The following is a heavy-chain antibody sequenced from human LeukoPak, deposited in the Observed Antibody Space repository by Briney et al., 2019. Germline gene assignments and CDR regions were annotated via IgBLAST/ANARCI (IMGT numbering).Heavy chain of an antibody. J-gene: IGHJ4*02. CDR3: AKDLDSSPLFFFDS. V-gene: IGHV3-43*01. CDR2: ISGDGSII. CDR1: GFTFDDYS. D-gene: IGHD6-19*01. Sequence: GSRRLSCVASGFTFDDYSMHWVRQVPGKXREGVSLISGDGSIIVYGDSVKGRFTISRDNSKKALYLQMNILRTEDSALYYCAKDLDSSPLFFFDSWGQGTLVSVSS.